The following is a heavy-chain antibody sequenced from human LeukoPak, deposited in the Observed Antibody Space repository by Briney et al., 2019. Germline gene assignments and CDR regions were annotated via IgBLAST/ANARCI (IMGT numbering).Heavy chain of an antibody. J-gene: IGHJ4*02. Sequence: GGSLRLSCAASGFTFDDYAMHWVRQAPGKGLEWVSLISGDGGSTYYADSVKGRFTISRDNSKNSLYLQMNSLRTEDAALYYCAKDSATMDILTGYYLDYWGQGTLVTVSS. CDR2: ISGDGGST. CDR3: AKDSATMDILTGYYLDY. D-gene: IGHD3-9*01. V-gene: IGHV3-43*02. CDR1: GFTFDDYA.